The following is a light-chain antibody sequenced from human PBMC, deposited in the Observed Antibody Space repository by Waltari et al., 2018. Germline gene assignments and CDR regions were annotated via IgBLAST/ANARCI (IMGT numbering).Light chain of an antibody. CDR1: NSNVGSNS. CDR2: RNN. CDR3: AAWDYSLDGHVL. J-gene: IGLJ2*01. V-gene: IGLV1-44*01. Sequence: QSVLTQPPSASGTPGQRVTISCSGSNSNVGSNSVNWYQQVPGTAPKLLIYRNNQGPPGVPDRFSGSKSGTSASLAISGLQSEDEADYYCAAWDYSLDGHVLFGGGTKLTVL.